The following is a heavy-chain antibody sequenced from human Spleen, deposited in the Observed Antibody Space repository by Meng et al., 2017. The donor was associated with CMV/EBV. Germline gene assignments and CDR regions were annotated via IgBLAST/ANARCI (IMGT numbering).Heavy chain of an antibody. D-gene: IGHD5-12*01. CDR1: GFTFSSRW. Sequence: GGSLRLSCAASGFTFSSRWMTWVRQAPGKGLEWVANMNQDGSQKNYVDSVKGRFTISRDNAKNSLYLQMNSLRVEDTAVYFCAREGYGLLESDYWGQGTLVTVSS. CDR3: AREGYGLLESDY. J-gene: IGHJ4*02. CDR2: MNQDGSQK. V-gene: IGHV3-7*01.